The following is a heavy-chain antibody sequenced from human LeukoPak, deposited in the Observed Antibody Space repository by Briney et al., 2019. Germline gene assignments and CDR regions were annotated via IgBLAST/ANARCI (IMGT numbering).Heavy chain of an antibody. CDR1: GFTFSNAW. V-gene: IGHV3-15*01. J-gene: IGHJ3*02. D-gene: IGHD5-18*01. CDR2: IKSKTDGGTT. Sequence: GGSLRLSCAASGFTFSNAWMSWVRQAPGKGLEWVGRIKSKTDGGTTDYAAPVKGRFTISRDDSKNTLYLQMNGLKTEDTAVYYCTTGAGYSYSFDIWGQGTMVTVSS. CDR3: TTGAGYSYSFDI.